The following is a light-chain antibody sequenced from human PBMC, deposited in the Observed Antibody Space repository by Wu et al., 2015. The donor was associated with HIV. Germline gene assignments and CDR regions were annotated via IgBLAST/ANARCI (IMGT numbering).Light chain of an antibody. CDR1: QIIPSSH. Sequence: IVLTQSPDTLSLSPGETGILSCRASQIIPSSHLAWYQQKPGQAPRLLMYGASRKATGIPDRFSGYMSAATDFTLAIFRLQPEDSAAYFCQHYGDSQFTFGRGTKVEI. CDR3: QHYGDSQFT. CDR2: GAS. V-gene: IGKV3-20*01. J-gene: IGKJ3*01.